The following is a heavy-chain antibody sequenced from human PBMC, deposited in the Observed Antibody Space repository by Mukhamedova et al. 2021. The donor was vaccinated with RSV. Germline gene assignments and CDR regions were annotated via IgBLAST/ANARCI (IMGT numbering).Heavy chain of an antibody. CDR2: VYTSGST. CDR3: ARAIDSSCYTYGLAY. Sequence: IRQPAGKGLEWIGRVYTSGSTNFHPSLKSRVAISVDTSKNQFSLILSSVTAADTAVYYCARAIDSSCYTYGLAYWGQGTLVTVS. D-gene: IGHD3-22*01. V-gene: IGHV4-61*02. J-gene: IGHJ4*02.